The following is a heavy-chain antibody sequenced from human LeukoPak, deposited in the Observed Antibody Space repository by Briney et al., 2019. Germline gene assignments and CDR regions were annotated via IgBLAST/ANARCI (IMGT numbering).Heavy chain of an antibody. D-gene: IGHD1-1*01. J-gene: IGHJ4*02. V-gene: IGHV1-18*04. CDR1: GYTFTGHY. CDR2: ISAYNGNT. CDR3: ARVSTGTTEFDY. Sequence: ASVKVSCKASGYTFTGHYIHWVRQAPGQGLEWMGWISAYNGNTNYAQKLQGRVTMTTDTSTSTAYMELRSLRSDDTAVYYCARVSTGTTEFDYWGQGTLVTVSS.